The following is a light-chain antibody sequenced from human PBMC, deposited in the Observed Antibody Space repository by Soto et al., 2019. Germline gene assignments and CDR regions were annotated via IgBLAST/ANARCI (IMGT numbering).Light chain of an antibody. CDR1: SSDVGGYNY. CDR3: FSYTSSGTYV. J-gene: IGLJ1*01. CDR2: EVS. Sequence: QSALTQPASVSGSPGQSITIPCTGTSSDVGGYNYVSWYQQHPGKAPKLMIYEVSNRPSGVSNRFSGSKSGNTASLTISGLQAEDETDYYCFSYTSSGTYVFGAGTKLTVL. V-gene: IGLV2-14*01.